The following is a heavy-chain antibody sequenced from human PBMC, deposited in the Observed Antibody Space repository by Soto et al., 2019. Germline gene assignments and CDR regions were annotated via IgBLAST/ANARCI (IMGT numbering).Heavy chain of an antibody. J-gene: IGHJ4*02. CDR1: GFTFSSYG. V-gene: IGHV3-30*18. CDR2: ISYDGSNK. Sequence: PGGSLRLSCAASGFTFSSYGMHWVRQAPGKGLEWVAVISYDGSNKYYADSVKGRFTISRDNSKNTLYLQMNSLRAEDTAVYYCAKSESGYSYGGYFDYWGQGTLVTVSS. D-gene: IGHD5-18*01. CDR3: AKSESGYSYGGYFDY.